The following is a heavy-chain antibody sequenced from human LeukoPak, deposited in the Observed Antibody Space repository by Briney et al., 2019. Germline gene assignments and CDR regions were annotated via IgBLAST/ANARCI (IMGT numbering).Heavy chain of an antibody. CDR3: ARSRDGYTYGYAY. CDR1: GFTFSSYS. Sequence: GGSLRLSCAASGFTFSSYSMNWVRQAPGKGLEWVSSISSSSSYIYYADSVKGRFTLSRDNAKNSLYLQMNSLRAEDTAVYYCARSRDGYTYGYAYWGQGTLVTVSS. J-gene: IGHJ4*02. D-gene: IGHD5-18*01. V-gene: IGHV3-21*01. CDR2: ISSSSSYI.